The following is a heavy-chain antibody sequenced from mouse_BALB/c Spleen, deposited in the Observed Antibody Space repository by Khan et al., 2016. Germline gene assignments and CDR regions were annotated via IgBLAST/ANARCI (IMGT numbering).Heavy chain of an antibody. CDR3: ARYLYYYDSSRYFDV. D-gene: IGHD1-1*01. V-gene: IGHV9-3-1*01. CDR2: INTYSGES. J-gene: IGHJ1*01. Sequence: QIQLVQSGPELKKPGKTVKISCKASGYTFTNYGMNWVKQAPGKGLKWMGWINTYSGESTYADDFKGRFASSLETLAKTAYLQINNLKNEDTATYFCARYLYYYDSSRYFDVWGAGTTVTVSS. CDR1: GYTFTNYG.